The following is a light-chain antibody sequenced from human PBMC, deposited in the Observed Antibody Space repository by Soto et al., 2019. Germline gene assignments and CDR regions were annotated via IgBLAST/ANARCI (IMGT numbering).Light chain of an antibody. CDR3: QSYDSSLSGYVV. J-gene: IGLJ2*01. CDR1: SSNIGAGYD. V-gene: IGLV1-40*01. Sequence: QSVLTQPPSVSGAPGQRVTISCTGSSSNIGAGYDVHWYQQLPGTAPKLLIYGNSNRPSGVPDRFSGSKSGTSASLAINGLQAEDEADYSCQSYDSSLSGYVVFGGGTKLTVL. CDR2: GNS.